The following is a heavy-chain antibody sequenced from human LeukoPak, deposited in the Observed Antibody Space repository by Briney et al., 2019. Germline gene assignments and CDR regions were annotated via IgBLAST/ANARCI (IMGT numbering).Heavy chain of an antibody. CDR3: TRDPSEASHPYYFDY. J-gene: IGHJ4*02. V-gene: IGHV3-21*01. D-gene: IGHD6-25*01. Sequence: PGGSLRLSCAASGFTFSSYGMNWVRQAPGKGLEWVSFISSSSSYTYYADSVKGRFTISRDNAKNSLHLQMSSLRAEDTAVYYCTRDPSEASHPYYFDYWGQGILVTVPS. CDR2: ISSSSSYT. CDR1: GFTFSSYG.